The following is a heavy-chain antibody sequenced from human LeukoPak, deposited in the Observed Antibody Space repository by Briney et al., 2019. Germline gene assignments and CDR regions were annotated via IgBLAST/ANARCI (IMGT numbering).Heavy chain of an antibody. J-gene: IGHJ5*02. CDR3: AREPAAGYNWFDP. CDR2: INPSTGSK. CDR1: GYTFTSCN. Sequence: EASVKVSCKASGYTFTSCNMHWVRQAPGQGLEWMGIINPSTGSKTYAQKFQDRITMTRDTSTSTVYMELSSLRSEDTAVYYCAREPAAGYNWFDPWGQGTLVTVSS. V-gene: IGHV1-46*01. D-gene: IGHD6-25*01.